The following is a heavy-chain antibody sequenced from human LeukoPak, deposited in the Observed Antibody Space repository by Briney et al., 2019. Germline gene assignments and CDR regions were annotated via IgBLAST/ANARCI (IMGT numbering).Heavy chain of an antibody. CDR2: IWNDGNDK. CDR3: ARDNSGSFSFVDY. D-gene: IGHD3-10*01. V-gene: IGHV3-33*08. Sequence: SGGSLRLSCAASGFTFSSYGMHWVRQAPGKGLERVAGIWNDGNDKYYADSVKGRFIISRDNSKNTLYLQMNSLRAEDTAVYYCARDNSGSFSFVDYWGQGTLVTVSS. J-gene: IGHJ4*02. CDR1: GFTFSSYG.